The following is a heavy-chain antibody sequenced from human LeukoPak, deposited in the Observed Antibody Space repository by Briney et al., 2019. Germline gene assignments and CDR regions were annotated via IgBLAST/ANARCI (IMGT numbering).Heavy chain of an antibody. CDR3: TRLSPQAEVGATEPDHY. D-gene: IGHD1-26*01. J-gene: IGHJ4*02. V-gene: IGHV3-73*01. CDR1: GFTLSGSA. CDR2: IRSKANSYAT. Sequence: PGGSLKLSCAASGFTLSGSAMHWVRQASGKGLEWVGRIRSKANSYATAYAASVKGRFTISRDDSKNTAYLQMNSLKTEDTAVYYCTRLSPQAEVGATEPDHYWGQGTLVTVSS.